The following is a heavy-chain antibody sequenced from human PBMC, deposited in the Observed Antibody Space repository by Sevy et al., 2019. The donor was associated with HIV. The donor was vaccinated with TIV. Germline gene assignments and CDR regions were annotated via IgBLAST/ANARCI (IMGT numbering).Heavy chain of an antibody. Sequence: ASVKVSCKASGYTFTSYGISWVRQAPGQGLEWMGCISAYNGNTNYAQKLQGRVTMTTDTSTSTAYMELRSLRSDDTAVYYCARENMEYYDFWSGSTISNWFDPWGQGTLVTVSS. D-gene: IGHD3-3*01. CDR2: ISAYNGNT. V-gene: IGHV1-18*01. J-gene: IGHJ5*02. CDR3: ARENMEYYDFWSGSTISNWFDP. CDR1: GYTFTSYG.